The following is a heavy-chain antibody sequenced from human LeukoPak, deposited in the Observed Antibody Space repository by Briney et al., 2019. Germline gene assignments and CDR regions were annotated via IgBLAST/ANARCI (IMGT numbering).Heavy chain of an antibody. J-gene: IGHJ4*02. D-gene: IGHD6-19*01. CDR2: IWYDGSNK. CDR3: ARVGSGWPYYFDY. V-gene: IGHV3-33*01. CDR1: GITFRNYG. Sequence: GRSLRLSCAASGITFRNYGMHWVRQAPGKGLEWVAIIWYDGSNKYYADSVKGRFTISRDNSKNTLYVQMNSLRAEDTAVYYCARVGSGWPYYFDYWGQGALVTVSS.